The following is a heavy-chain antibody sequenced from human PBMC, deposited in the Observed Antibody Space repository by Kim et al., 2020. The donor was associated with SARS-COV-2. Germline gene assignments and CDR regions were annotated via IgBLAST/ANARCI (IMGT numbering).Heavy chain of an antibody. V-gene: IGHV3-30*18. CDR1: GFTFSSYG. CDR3: AKGAAFDI. CDR2: ISYDGSNK. Sequence: GGSLRLSCAASGFTFSSYGMHWVRQAPGKGLEWVAVISYDGSNKYYADSVKGRFTISRDNSKNTLYLQMNSLRAEDTAVYYCAKGAAFDIWGQGTMVTVSS. J-gene: IGHJ3*02.